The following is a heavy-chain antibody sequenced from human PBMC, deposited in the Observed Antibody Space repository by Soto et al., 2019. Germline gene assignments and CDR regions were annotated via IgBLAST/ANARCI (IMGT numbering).Heavy chain of an antibody. CDR2: ISAYIDKS. CDR3: ARDIYYDSSGLYDLDY. CDR1: GYIFSSYG. Sequence: QVQLVQSGPEVQKPGASVKVSCKASGYIFSSYGISWVRQAPGQGLEWMGWISAYIDKSSYAQKLQGRVTLTTDTSTSTAYMELRSLRSDDTAVYYCARDIYYDSSGLYDLDYWGQGTLVTVSS. V-gene: IGHV1-18*01. J-gene: IGHJ4*02. D-gene: IGHD3-22*01.